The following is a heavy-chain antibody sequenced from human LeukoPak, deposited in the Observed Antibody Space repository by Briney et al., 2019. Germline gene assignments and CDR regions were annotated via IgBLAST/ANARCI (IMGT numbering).Heavy chain of an antibody. D-gene: IGHD2-15*01. CDR3: AGTGYCSGGSCYSDYYGMDV. V-gene: IGHV4-4*07. CDR2: IYTSGST. J-gene: IGHJ6*02. CDR1: GGSISSYY. Sequence: SETLSLTCTVSGGSISSYYWSWIRQPAGKGLEWIGRIYTSGSTNYNPSLRSRVTMSVDTSKNQFSLKLSSVTAADTAVYYCAGTGYCSGGSCYSDYYGMDVWGQGTTVTVSS.